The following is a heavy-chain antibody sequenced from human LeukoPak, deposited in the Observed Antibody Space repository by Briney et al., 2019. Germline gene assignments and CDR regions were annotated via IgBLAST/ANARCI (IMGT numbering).Heavy chain of an antibody. CDR2: IYYSGST. CDR1: GGSISSSSYY. J-gene: IGHJ4*02. V-gene: IGHV4-39*01. CDR3: ACTAVFGDY. Sequence: SETLSLTCTVSGGSISSSSYYWGWIRQAPGKGLEWIGSIYYSGSTYYNPSLKSRVTISVDTSKNQFSLKLSSVTAADTAVYYCACTAVFGDYWGQGTLVTVSS. D-gene: IGHD3-3*01.